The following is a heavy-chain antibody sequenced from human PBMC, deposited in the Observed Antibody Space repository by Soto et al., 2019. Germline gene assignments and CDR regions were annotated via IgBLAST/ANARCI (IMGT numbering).Heavy chain of an antibody. CDR1: GFTFSSYW. Sequence: GGSLRLSCAASGFTFSSYWMHWVRQSPGKGLMWVSRINNDGSSRSYADSVKGRFTISRDNAKNTLYLQVNSLRAEDTAVYYCSRDATSGYSAAGDYWGQGTLVTVSS. V-gene: IGHV3-74*01. CDR2: INNDGSSR. D-gene: IGHD2-15*01. J-gene: IGHJ4*02. CDR3: SRDATSGYSAAGDY.